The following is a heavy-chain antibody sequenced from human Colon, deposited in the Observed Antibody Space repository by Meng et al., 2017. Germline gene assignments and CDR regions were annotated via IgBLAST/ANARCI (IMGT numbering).Heavy chain of an antibody. V-gene: IGHV4-61*02. CDR3: ARDPDWMGIGWFDP. CDR1: GVSISSGSYY. Sequence: QVQLQESGPGLVKPSQTLSLTCTVSGVSISSGSYYWSWIRQPAGKGLEWIGRIYSSGGTNYNPSLKSRVTMSIDTSKNQFSLKLSSVTAADTAVYHCARDPDWMGIGWFDPWGQGTLVTVSS. D-gene: IGHD3-9*01. J-gene: IGHJ5*02. CDR2: IYSSGGT.